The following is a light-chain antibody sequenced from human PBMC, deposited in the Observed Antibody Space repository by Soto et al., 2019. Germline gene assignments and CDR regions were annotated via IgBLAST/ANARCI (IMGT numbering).Light chain of an antibody. CDR2: DAS. Sequence: EIVLTQSPGTLSLSPGERATLSCRASQSVSFSSLAWYQHKPGRAPRLLIYDASNRATGIPARFSGSGSGTDFTLTISSLEPEDFAVYFCQQRINSLTFGGGTKVESK. CDR1: QSVSFSS. V-gene: IGKV3-11*01. J-gene: IGKJ4*01. CDR3: QQRINSLT.